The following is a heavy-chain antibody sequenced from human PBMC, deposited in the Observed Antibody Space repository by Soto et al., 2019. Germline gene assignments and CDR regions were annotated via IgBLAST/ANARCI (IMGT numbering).Heavy chain of an antibody. V-gene: IGHV1-69*08. D-gene: IGHD3-10*01. CDR3: ARDVEYGSGTYNWFDP. J-gene: IGHJ5*02. CDR2: IIPILGIA. CDR1: GGTFSSYT. Sequence: QVQLVQSGAEVKKPGSSVKVSCKASGGTFSSYTISWVRQAPGQGLEWMGRIIPILGIANYAQKFQGRVPIPADKSTSTAYMELSSLRSEDTAVYYCARDVEYGSGTYNWFDPWGQGTLVTVSS.